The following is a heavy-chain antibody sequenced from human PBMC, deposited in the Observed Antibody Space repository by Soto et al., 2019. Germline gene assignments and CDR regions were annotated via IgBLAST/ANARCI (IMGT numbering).Heavy chain of an antibody. J-gene: IGHJ4*02. V-gene: IGHV4-31*03. D-gene: IGHD2-2*01. CDR2: IYYSGST. Sequence: SETLSLTCTVSGGSISSGGYYWSWIRQHPGKGLEWIGYIYYSGSTYYNPTLKSRVTISVDTSKNQFSLKLSSVTAADTAVYYCARTAAERNYFDYWAREPWSPSPQ. CDR1: GGSISSGGYY. CDR3: ARTAAERNYFDY.